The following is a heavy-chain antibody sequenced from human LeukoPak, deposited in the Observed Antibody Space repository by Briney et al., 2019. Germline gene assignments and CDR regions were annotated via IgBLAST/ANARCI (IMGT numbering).Heavy chain of an antibody. Sequence: PSQTLSLTCAVSGGSIRSGRYYCTSIRQHPGKCLEWIGYISYSGSTFYNPSLKSRVTISLDTSQNQFSLKLSSVTAADTAVYYCARESGYVDYWGQGTLVTVSS. CDR1: GGSIRSGRYY. CDR3: ARESGYVDY. D-gene: IGHD1-26*01. J-gene: IGHJ4*02. V-gene: IGHV4-31*11. CDR2: ISYSGST.